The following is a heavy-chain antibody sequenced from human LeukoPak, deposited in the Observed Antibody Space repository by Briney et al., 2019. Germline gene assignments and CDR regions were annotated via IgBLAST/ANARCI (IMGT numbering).Heavy chain of an antibody. J-gene: IGHJ6*02. CDR1: GFTFSNAW. CDR2: ISSTSSYI. Sequence: PGGSLRLSCAASGFTFSNAWMNWVRQAPGKGLEWVSSISSTSSYIYYADSVRGRFTISRDNAKNSLYLQMNSLRAEDTAVYYCARLYYYYGMDVWGQGTTVTVSS. CDR3: ARLYYYYGMDV. V-gene: IGHV3-21*01.